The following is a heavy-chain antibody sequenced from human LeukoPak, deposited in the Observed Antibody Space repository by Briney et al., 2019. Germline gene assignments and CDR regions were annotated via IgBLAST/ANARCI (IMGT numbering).Heavy chain of an antibody. Sequence: VRSLRLSCAASGFSFASYAIDWVRQAPGKGQEWVAIISYDGSNKYYADPVKGRLTISRANSKNTLYLEVNSLRVEDTAVYYCAKLGFDSSGSHTLFDLWGQGTLVTVSS. CDR3: AKLGFDSSGSHTLFDL. CDR1: GFSFASYA. V-gene: IGHV3-30*18. CDR2: ISYDGSNK. J-gene: IGHJ4*02. D-gene: IGHD3-22*01.